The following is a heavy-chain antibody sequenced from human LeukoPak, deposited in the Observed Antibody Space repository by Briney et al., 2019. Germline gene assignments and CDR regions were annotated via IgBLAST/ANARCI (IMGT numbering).Heavy chain of an antibody. CDR1: GFTFDDYA. J-gene: IGHJ4*02. CDR2: ISWNSGSI. CDR3: AKSRILAFYFDY. D-gene: IGHD2-15*01. V-gene: IGHV3-9*01. Sequence: GGPLRLSCAASGFTFDDYAMHWVRQAPGKGLEWVSGISWNSGSIGYADSVKGRFTISRDNAKNSLYLQMNSLRAEDTALYYCAKSRILAFYFDYWGQGTLVTVSS.